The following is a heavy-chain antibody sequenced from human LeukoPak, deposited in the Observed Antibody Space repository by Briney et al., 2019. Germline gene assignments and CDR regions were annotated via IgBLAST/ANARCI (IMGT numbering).Heavy chain of an antibody. CDR2: IYWHDGK. D-gene: IGHD3-10*01. CDR3: ARRAYGSGSYYSVPFDY. J-gene: IGHJ4*02. CDR1: GFSLSTDAVG. Sequence: ESGPTLVNPTQTLTLTCTFSGFSLSTDAVGVGWIRQPPGKALEWLATIYWHDGKRYSPSLQSRLTITKDTSKNQVVLTLTNMDPVDTATYYCARRAYGSGSYYSVPFDYWGQGTLVSVSS. V-gene: IGHV2-5*01.